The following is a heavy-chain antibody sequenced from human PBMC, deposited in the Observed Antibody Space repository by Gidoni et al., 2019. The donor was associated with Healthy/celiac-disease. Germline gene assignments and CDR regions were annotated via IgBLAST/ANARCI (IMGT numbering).Heavy chain of an antibody. Sequence: LQLQESGPGLVKPSETLSLTCTVSGGSISSSSYYWGWIRQPPGKGLEWIGSIYYSGSTYYNPSLKSRVTISVDTSKNQFSLKLSSVTAADTAVYYCARHRYYYDSSGYCLDYWGQGTLVTVSS. D-gene: IGHD3-22*01. CDR3: ARHRYYYDSSGYCLDY. CDR2: IYYSGST. CDR1: GGSISSSSYY. V-gene: IGHV4-39*01. J-gene: IGHJ4*02.